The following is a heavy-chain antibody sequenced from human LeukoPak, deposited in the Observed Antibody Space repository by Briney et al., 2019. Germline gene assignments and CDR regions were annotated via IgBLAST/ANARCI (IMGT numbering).Heavy chain of an antibody. CDR1: GYSISSGYY. CDR3: ARLLTTNYYYYYMDV. CDR2: IYHSGST. D-gene: IGHD2-8*01. J-gene: IGHJ6*03. Sequence: SETLSLTCTVSGYSISSGYYWGWIRQPPGKGLGWIGSIYHSGSTYYNPSLKSRVTISVDTSKNQFSLKLSSVTAADTAVYYCARLLTTNYYYYYMDVWGKGTTVTVSS. V-gene: IGHV4-38-2*02.